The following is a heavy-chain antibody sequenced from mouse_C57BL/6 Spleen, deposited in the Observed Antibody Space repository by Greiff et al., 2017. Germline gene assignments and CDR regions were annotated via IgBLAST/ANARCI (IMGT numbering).Heavy chain of an antibody. D-gene: IGHD1-1*02. J-gene: IGHJ1*03. CDR3: ASSLWWYFDV. CDR2: IDPSDSYT. CDR1: GYTFTSYW. Sequence: QVQLQQPGAELVMPGASVKLSCKASGYTFTSYWMHWVKQRPGQGLEWIGEIDPSDSYTNYNQKFKGKSTLTVDKSSSTAYMQLSSLTSEDSAVYYCASSLWWYFDVWGTGTTVTVAS. V-gene: IGHV1-69*01.